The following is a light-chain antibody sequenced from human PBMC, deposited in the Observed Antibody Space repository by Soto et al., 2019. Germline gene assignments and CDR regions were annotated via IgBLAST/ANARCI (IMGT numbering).Light chain of an antibody. CDR1: SNDVGGYDY. CDR3: NSYTSSSTVV. J-gene: IGLJ2*01. V-gene: IGLV2-14*03. CDR2: DVS. Sequence: QSALTQPASVSGSPGQSITISCTGNSNDVGGYDYVSWYQQHPGRAPKLMIYDVSNRPSGVSNRFSGSKSGNTASLTISGLQAEDEADYYCNSYTSSSTVVFGGGTKLTVL.